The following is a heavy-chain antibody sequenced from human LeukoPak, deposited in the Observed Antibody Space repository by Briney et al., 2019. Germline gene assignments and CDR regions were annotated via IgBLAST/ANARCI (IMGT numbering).Heavy chain of an antibody. V-gene: IGHV3-30*04. D-gene: IGHD3-10*01. CDR3: ARASRQVTILLWFGEFYFDY. J-gene: IGHJ4*02. CDR1: GFTFSSYA. CDR2: ISYDGSNK. Sequence: GGSLRLSCAASGFTFSSYAMHWVRQAPGKGLEWVAVISYDGSNKYYADSVKGRFTISRDNSKNTLYLQMNSLRAEDTAVYYCARASRQVTILLWFGEFYFDYWGQGTLVTVSS.